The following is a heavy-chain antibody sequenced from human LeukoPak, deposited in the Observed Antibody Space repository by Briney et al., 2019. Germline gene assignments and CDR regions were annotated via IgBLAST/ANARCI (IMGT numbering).Heavy chain of an antibody. V-gene: IGHV4-34*01. CDR1: GGSFSGYY. J-gene: IGHJ3*02. CDR3: ARGVVTSPNVYAFDI. Sequence: SETLSLTCAVYGGSFSGYYWSWIRQPPGNGLEWIGEINHSGSTNYNPSLKSRVTISVDTSKNQFSLKLSSVTAADTAVYYCARGVVTSPNVYAFDIWGQGTMVTVSS. CDR2: INHSGST. D-gene: IGHD2-21*02.